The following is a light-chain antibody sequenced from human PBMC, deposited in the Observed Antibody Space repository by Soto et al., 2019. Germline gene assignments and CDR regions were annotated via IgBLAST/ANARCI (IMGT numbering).Light chain of an antibody. CDR3: QQYNSYS. CDR1: QTISSW. CDR2: KAS. J-gene: IGKJ1*01. Sequence: DITVSHFTSTVSGSLRDNVCISCRASQTISSWLAWYQQKPGKAPKLLIYKASTLESGVPSRFSGSGSGTEFTLTISSLQPDDFATYYCQQYNSYSFGQGTKVDIK. V-gene: IGKV1-5*03.